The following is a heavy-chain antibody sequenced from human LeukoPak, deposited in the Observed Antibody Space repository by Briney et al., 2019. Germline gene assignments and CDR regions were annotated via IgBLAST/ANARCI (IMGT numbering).Heavy chain of an antibody. CDR1: GFPFSSHA. CDR3: VREAGYCAPVCVKTNWFDP. V-gene: IGHV3-23*01. J-gene: IGHJ5*02. CDR2: ISNGKT. Sequence: GGSLRLSCAASGFPFSSHAMSWVRQPPGKGLEWVAAISNGKTYYADSVWGRFAISRDDSTNTVYLHMNSLRDEDTALYHCVREAGYCAPVCVKTNWFDPWGQGTLVTVSS. D-gene: IGHD2-15*01.